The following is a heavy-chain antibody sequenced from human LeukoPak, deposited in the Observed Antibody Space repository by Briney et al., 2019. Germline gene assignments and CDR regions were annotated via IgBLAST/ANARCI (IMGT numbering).Heavy chain of an antibody. CDR1: GGTFSSYA. CDR2: INIYTGNP. D-gene: IGHD5-24*01. V-gene: IGHV7-4-1*02. J-gene: IGHJ4*02. CDR3: ARDAATINFDY. Sequence: GASVTVSCKASGGTFSSYAISWVRQAPGQGLEWMGWINIYTGNPTYAQGFTGRFVFSLDTSVSTAYLQISSLKAEDTAVYYCARDAATINFDYWGQGTLVTVSS.